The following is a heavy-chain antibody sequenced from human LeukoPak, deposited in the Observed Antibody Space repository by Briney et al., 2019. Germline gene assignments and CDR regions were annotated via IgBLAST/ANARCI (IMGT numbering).Heavy chain of an antibody. CDR1: GGSISSYY. CDR2: IYYSGST. J-gene: IGHJ4*02. CDR3: ARSAPSGYDCDY. V-gene: IGHV4-30-4*08. Sequence: SETLSLTCTVSGGSISSYYWSWIRQPPGKGLEWIGYIYYSGSTYYNPSLKSRVTISVDTSKNQFSLKLSSVTAADTAVYYCARSAPSGYDCDYWGQGTLVTVSS. D-gene: IGHD5-12*01.